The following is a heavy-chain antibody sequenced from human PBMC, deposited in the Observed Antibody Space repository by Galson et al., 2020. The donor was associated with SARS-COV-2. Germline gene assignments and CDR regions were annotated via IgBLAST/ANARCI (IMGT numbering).Heavy chain of an antibody. V-gene: IGHV4-39*01. CDR2: IYHSGST. CDR3: ARRPGYFDY. Sequence: ETSETLSLTYTVSGASISSSRTYWGWIRQPPGKGLEWIGSIYHSGSTNYNPSLKSRVTISVDTSKNQFSLKLTSVTAADTAVYFCARRPGYFDYWGQGTLVTVSS. J-gene: IGHJ4*02. CDR1: GASISSSRTY.